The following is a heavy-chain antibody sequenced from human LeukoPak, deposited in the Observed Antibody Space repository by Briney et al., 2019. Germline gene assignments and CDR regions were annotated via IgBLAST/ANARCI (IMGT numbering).Heavy chain of an antibody. CDR1: GYTFTSYF. CDR3: ARANYYSGMDV. CDR2: ISAYNGNA. J-gene: IGHJ6*02. V-gene: IGHV1-18*01. Sequence: ASGRVACKDDGYTFTSYFISWVRQAPGQGLEWMGWISAYNGNANYAQKFLGRATMTTDTATSTAYMELWSLRSDDTAVFYCARANYYSGMDVWGQGTPVTVSS.